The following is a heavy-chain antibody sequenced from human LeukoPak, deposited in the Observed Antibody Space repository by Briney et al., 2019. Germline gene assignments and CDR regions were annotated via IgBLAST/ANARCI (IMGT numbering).Heavy chain of an antibody. V-gene: IGHV4-30-4*07. CDR3: ARYGSGYYSVYYYYYMDV. Sequence: TSQTLSLTCAVSGGSISSGGYSWSWIRQPPGKGLEWIGYIYYSGSTYYNPSLKSRVTISVDTSKNQFSLKLSSVTAADTAVYYCARYGSGYYSVYYYYYMDVWGKGTTVTVSS. CDR2: IYYSGST. J-gene: IGHJ6*03. CDR1: GGSISSGGYS. D-gene: IGHD3-22*01.